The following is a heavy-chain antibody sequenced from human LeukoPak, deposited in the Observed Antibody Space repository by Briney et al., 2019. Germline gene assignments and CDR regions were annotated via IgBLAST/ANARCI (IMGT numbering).Heavy chain of an antibody. V-gene: IGHV4-30-4*08. CDR1: GGSISSGDYY. CDR3: ARDLGLDSSTSWENDY. CDR2: IYYSGST. D-gene: IGHD2-2*01. Sequence: SQTLSLTCTVSGGSISSGDYYWSWIRQPPGKGLEWIGYIYYSGSTYYNPSLKSRFTISVDTSKNQFSLKLSSVTAADTAVYYCARDLGLDSSTSWENDYWGQGTLVTVSS. J-gene: IGHJ4*02.